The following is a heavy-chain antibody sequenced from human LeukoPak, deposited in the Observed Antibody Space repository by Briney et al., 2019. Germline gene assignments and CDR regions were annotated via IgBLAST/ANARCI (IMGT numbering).Heavy chain of an antibody. D-gene: IGHD3-10*01. CDR1: GGSISSSSYY. Sequence: SETLSLTCTVSGGSISSSSYYWGWIRQPPGKGLEWIGSIYYSGSTYYNPSLKSRVTISVDTSKNQFSLKLSSVTAADTAVYYCARDRMDYYGSGDGFDYWGQGTLVTVSS. V-gene: IGHV4-39*07. CDR3: ARDRMDYYGSGDGFDY. CDR2: IYYSGST. J-gene: IGHJ4*02.